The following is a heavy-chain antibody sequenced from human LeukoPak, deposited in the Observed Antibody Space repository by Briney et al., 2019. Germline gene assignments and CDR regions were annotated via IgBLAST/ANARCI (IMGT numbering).Heavy chain of an antibody. J-gene: IGHJ4*02. Sequence: PGRSLRLSCAASGFTFSSYAMHWVRQAPGKGLEWVAVISYDGSNKYYADSVKGRFTISRDNSKNTLYLQMNSLRAEDTAVYYCARESIFGVVIIPVFDYWGQGTLVTVSS. CDR1: GFTFSSYA. D-gene: IGHD3-3*01. CDR3: ARESIFGVVIIPVFDY. V-gene: IGHV3-30-3*01. CDR2: ISYDGSNK.